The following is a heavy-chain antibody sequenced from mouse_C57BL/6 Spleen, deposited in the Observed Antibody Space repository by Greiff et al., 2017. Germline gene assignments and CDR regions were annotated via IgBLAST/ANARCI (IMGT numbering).Heavy chain of an antibody. CDR3: ARSGITTVAYYCDY. J-gene: IGHJ2*01. CDR1: GFTFTDYY. D-gene: IGHD1-1*01. Sequence: EVHLVESGGGLVQPGGSLSLSCAASGFTFTDYYMSWVRQPPGKALEWLGFIRNKANGYTTEYSASVKGRFTISRDNSQSILYLQMNALRAEDSATYYCARSGITTVAYYCDYWGQGTTLTVSS. CDR2: IRNKANGYTT. V-gene: IGHV7-3*01.